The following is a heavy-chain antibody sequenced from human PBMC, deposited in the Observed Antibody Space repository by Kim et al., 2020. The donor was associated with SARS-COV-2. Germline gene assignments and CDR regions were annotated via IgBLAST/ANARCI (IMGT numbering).Heavy chain of an antibody. CDR3: ARDYYDSSGVDWFDP. CDR1: GFTFSSYS. J-gene: IGHJ5*02. V-gene: IGHV3-21*01. D-gene: IGHD3-22*01. Sequence: GGSLRLSCAASGFTFSSYSMNWVHQAPGKGLEWVSSISSSSSYIYYADSVKGRFTISRDNAKNSLYLQMNSLRAEDTAVYYCARDYYDSSGVDWFDPWGQGTLVTVSS. CDR2: ISSSSSYI.